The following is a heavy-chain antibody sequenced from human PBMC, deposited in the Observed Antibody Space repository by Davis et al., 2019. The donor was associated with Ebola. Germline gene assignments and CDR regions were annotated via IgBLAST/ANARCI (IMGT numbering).Heavy chain of an antibody. D-gene: IGHD2-2*01. V-gene: IGHV3-48*01. J-gene: IGHJ6*02. CDR2: ISSTGDSK. CDR1: GFTFSTYA. Sequence: GGSLRLSCVASGFTFSTYAMNWVRQAPGKGLEWVSFISSTGDSKYYSDSVRGRFTISRDNANNSLYLQMNSLRIEDTAVYYCAKDRCSSRRCQDYYYGMDVWGQGTTVTVSS. CDR3: AKDRCSSRRCQDYYYGMDV.